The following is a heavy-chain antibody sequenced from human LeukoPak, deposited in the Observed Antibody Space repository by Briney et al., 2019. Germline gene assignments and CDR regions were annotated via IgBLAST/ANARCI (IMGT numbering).Heavy chain of an antibody. CDR1: GFTFSSHW. Sequence: PGGSLRLSCAASGFTFSSHWIHWVRHAPGKGLVWVSGINRDGSSTSYADSVKGRFTISRGNAKNTLYLQMNSLRAEDTAVYYCARGSGNEPFDYWGQGTLVTVSS. CDR3: ARGSGNEPFDY. CDR2: INRDGSST. V-gene: IGHV3-74*01. D-gene: IGHD5-12*01. J-gene: IGHJ4*02.